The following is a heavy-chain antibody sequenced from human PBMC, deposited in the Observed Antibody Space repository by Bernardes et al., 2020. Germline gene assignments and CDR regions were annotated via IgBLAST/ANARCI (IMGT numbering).Heavy chain of an antibody. D-gene: IGHD2-8*01. CDR3: TRGGMRLGGGDY. CDR1: GFTFSSYS. Sequence: GGSLRLSCAASGFTFSSYSMSWVRQAPGKGLEWVSYISSSTNTVYYADSVKGRFTISRDIAKNSLYLQMNSLRAEDTAVYFCTRGGMRLGGGDYWGQGVLVTVSS. CDR2: ISSSTNTV. V-gene: IGHV3-48*01. J-gene: IGHJ4*02.